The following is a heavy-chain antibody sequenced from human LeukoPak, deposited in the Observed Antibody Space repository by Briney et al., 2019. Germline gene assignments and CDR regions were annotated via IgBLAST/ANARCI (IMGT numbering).Heavy chain of an antibody. CDR2: IIPILGIT. CDR1: GGTFSSYA. CDR3: ARDSPRGESHNN. J-gene: IGHJ4*02. D-gene: IGHD3-10*01. Sequence: SVKVSCKASGGTFSSYAISWVRQAPGQGLEWMGRIIPILGITNYAQKFQGRVTITADKSTSTAYMELSSLRSEDTAVYYCARDSPRGESHNNWGQGTLVTVSS. V-gene: IGHV1-69*04.